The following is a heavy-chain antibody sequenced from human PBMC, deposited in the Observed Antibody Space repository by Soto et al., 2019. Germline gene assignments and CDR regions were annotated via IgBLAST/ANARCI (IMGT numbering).Heavy chain of an antibody. Sequence: ASVKVSCKASGYTFTAYHMHWVRQAPGQGLEWMGVINPSGGETNDAQKFQGSVTMTSDASTRTVNLELNKLRSDDTAVYYCARDSGGATATLDYYYFYMDVWGTGTTVTVSS. CDR1: GYTFTAYH. D-gene: IGHD1-26*01. J-gene: IGHJ6*03. V-gene: IGHV1-46*01. CDR2: INPSGGET. CDR3: ARDSGGATATLDYYYFYMDV.